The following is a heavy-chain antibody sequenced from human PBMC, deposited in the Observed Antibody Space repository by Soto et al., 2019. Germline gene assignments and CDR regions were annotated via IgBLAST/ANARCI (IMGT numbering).Heavy chain of an antibody. CDR2: IYYSGST. CDR1: GGSISSGDYY. CDR3: ARGVGGYYNPIRFDS. D-gene: IGHD3-3*01. V-gene: IGHV4-30-4*01. Sequence: PSETLSLTCTVSGGSISSGDYYWSWIRQPPGKGLEWIGYIYYSGSTYYNPSLKSRVTISVDTSKNQFSLKLSSVTAADTAVYYCARGVGGYYNPIRFDSWGQGILVTVSS. J-gene: IGHJ5*01.